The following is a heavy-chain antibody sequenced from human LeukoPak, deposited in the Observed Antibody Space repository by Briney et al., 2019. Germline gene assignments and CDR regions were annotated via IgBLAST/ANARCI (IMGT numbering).Heavy chain of an antibody. V-gene: IGHV3-21*01. J-gene: IGHJ4*02. CDR3: ARVWAPDFDY. CDR2: ISSSSSYI. Sequence: GGSLRLSCAASGFTFSSYSMNWVRQAPGKGLEWVSSISSSSSYIYYANSVKGRFTISRDNAKNSLYLQMNSLRAEDTAVYYCARVWAPDFDYWGQGTLVTVSS. D-gene: IGHD3-16*01. CDR1: GFTFSSYS.